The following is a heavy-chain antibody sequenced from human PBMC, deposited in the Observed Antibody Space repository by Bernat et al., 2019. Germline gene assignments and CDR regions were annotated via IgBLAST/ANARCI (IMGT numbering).Heavy chain of an antibody. J-gene: IGHJ2*01. CDR1: GFTLSAYE. D-gene: IGHD5-12*01. V-gene: IGHV3-48*03. CDR3: ARWWLRPKFSFYWYFDL. CDR2: IRNSGATT. Sequence: EVQLLESGGGLVQPGGSLRLSCAASGFTLSAYEMTWVRQAPGKGLEWISYIRNSGATTYYADSVKGRFTISTDNAKNTLYLQMDSLRAEDTAVYCCARWWLRPKFSFYWYFDLWGRGTLVTVSS.